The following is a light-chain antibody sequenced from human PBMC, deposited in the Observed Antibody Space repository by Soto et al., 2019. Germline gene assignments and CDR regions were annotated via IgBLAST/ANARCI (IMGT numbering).Light chain of an antibody. V-gene: IGLV8-61*01. CDR3: VLYMGSGIS. Sequence: QTVVTQEPSFSLSPGGTVTLTCGLSSGSVSTSYYPSWYQQTPGQAPRTLIYSTNTRSSGVPDRFSGSILGNKAALTITGAQADDESDYSCVLYMGSGISVGGGTQLTVL. CDR2: STN. J-gene: IGLJ2*01. CDR1: SGSVSTSYY.